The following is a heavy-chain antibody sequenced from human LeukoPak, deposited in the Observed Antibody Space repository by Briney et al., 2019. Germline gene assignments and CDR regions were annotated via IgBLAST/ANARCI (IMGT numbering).Heavy chain of an antibody. CDR3: AKVRGYSYGPFDY. V-gene: IGHV3-23*01. CDR1: GFTFA. J-gene: IGHJ4*02. D-gene: IGHD5-18*01. CDR2: ISGSGGST. Sequence: HSGGSLRLXCAASGFTFAMSWVRQAPGKGLEWVSAISGSGGSTYYADSVKGRFTISRDNTKNTLYLQMNSLRAEDTAVYYCAKVRGYSYGPFDYWGQGTLVTVSS.